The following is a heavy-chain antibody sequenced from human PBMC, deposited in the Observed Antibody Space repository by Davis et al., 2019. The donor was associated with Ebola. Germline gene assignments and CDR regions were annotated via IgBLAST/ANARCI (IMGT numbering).Heavy chain of an antibody. CDR2: MNPNSGNT. J-gene: IGHJ6*04. CDR1: GYTFTSSYD. CDR3: ARVDNNYCYGLDV. V-gene: IGHV1-8*01. Sequence: ASVKVSCKASGYTFTSSYDIHWVRQATGQGLEWMGWMNPNSGNTGYAQRFQGRVTMTRNTSISTAYMELSSLRSEDTAVYYCARVDNNYCYGLDVWGKGTTVTVSS. D-gene: IGHD3-9*01.